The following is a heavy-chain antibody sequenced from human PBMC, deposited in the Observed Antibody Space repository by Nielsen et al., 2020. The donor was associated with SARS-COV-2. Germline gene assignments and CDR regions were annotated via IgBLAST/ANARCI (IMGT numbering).Heavy chain of an antibody. J-gene: IGHJ6*02. V-gene: IGHV3-30-3*01. CDR3: ARDPYSSSWYNYYYYGMDV. CDR1: GFTFSNYA. CDR2: TSYDGSNK. D-gene: IGHD6-13*01. Sequence: GESLKISCSASGFTFSNYAMHWVRQAPGKGLEWVAVTSYDGSNKYYADSVKGRFTISRDNSKNTLYLQMNSLRAEDTAVYYCARDPYSSSWYNYYYYGMDVWGQGTTVTVSS.